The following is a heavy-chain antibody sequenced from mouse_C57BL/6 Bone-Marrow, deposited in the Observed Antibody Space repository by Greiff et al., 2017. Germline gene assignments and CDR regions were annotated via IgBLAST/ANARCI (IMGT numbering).Heavy chain of an antibody. CDR1: GYSFTDYN. Sequence: VQLQQSGPELVKPGASVKISCKASGYSFTDYNMNWVKQSNGKSLEWIGVINPNYGTTSYNQKFKGKATLTVDQSSSTAYMQLNSLTSEDSAVYDRAGNYYGSCPYAMDYWGQGTSVTVSS. CDR2: INPNYGTT. D-gene: IGHD1-1*01. J-gene: IGHJ4*01. V-gene: IGHV1-39*01. CDR3: AGNYYGSCPYAMDY.